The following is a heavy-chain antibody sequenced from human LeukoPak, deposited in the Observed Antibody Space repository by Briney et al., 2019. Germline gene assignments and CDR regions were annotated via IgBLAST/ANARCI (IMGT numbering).Heavy chain of an antibody. D-gene: IGHD3-10*01. CDR3: AKETSYGSGSYYDY. CDR1: GFTFSSYS. CDR2: ISSSSSYI. J-gene: IGHJ4*02. V-gene: IGHV3-21*05. Sequence: GGSLRLSCAASGFTFSSYSMNWVRQAPGKGLEWVSYISSSSSYIYYADSVKGRFTISRDNAKNSLYLQMNSLRAEDTALYYCAKETSYGSGSYYDYWGQGTLVTVSS.